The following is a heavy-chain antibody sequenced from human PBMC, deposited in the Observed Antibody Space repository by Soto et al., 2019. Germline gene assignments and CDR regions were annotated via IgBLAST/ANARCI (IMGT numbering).Heavy chain of an antibody. CDR3: ARRSYYYDSSGYVEDY. Sequence: QVQLVQSGAEVKKPGSSVKVSCKASGGTFSSYAISWVRQAPGQGLECMGGIIPIFGTANYAQKFQGRVTITADESTSTAYMELSSLRSEDTAVYYCARRSYYYDSSGYVEDYWGQGTLVTVSS. CDR1: GGTFSSYA. CDR2: IIPIFGTA. J-gene: IGHJ4*02. D-gene: IGHD3-22*01. V-gene: IGHV1-69*01.